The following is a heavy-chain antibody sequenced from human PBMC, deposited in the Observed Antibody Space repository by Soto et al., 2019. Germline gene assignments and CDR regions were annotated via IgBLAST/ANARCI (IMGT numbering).Heavy chain of an antibody. CDR3: ARVFVVDYDFWSGYYTSAYYYYYYMDV. V-gene: IGHV4-59*12. CDR1: GGSISSYY. J-gene: IGHJ6*03. Sequence: PSETLSLTCTVSGGSISSYYWSWIRQPPGKGLEWIGYIYYRGSTNYNPSLKSRVTISVDTSKNQFSLKLSSVIAADTAVYYCARVFVVDYDFWSGYYTSAYYYYYYMDVWGKGTTVTVSS. D-gene: IGHD3-3*01. CDR2: IYYRGST.